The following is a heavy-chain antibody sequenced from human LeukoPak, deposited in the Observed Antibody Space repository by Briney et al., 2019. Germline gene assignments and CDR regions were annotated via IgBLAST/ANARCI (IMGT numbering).Heavy chain of an antibody. CDR3: ARGGVLKSVDY. V-gene: IGHV4-39*07. CDR1: SGSISDSRYY. J-gene: IGHJ4*02. CDR2: IYYSGNT. D-gene: IGHD3-16*01. Sequence: SETLSLTCSVSSGSISDSRYYWAWIRQSPVKGLEWIAAIYYSGNTYYNPSLKSRVTISVDTSKNQFSLRLSSVTAADTAVYYCARGGVLKSVDYWGQGTLVAVSS.